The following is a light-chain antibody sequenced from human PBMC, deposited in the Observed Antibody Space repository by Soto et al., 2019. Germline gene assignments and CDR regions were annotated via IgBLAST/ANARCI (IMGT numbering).Light chain of an antibody. CDR1: QSVTTSY. V-gene: IGKV3-20*01. Sequence: EIVLTQSPGTLSLSPGERATLSCRASQSVTTSYLAWYQRKPGQAPRLLIYGASSRATGTPNRFSGSGSGTVFTLTISRLEPEDCAVYYCQHYGSSPRFGQGTKVEIK. J-gene: IGKJ1*01. CDR3: QHYGSSPR. CDR2: GAS.